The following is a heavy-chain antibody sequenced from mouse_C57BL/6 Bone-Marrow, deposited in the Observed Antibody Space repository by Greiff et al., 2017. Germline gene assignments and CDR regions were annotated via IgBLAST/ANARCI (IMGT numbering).Heavy chain of an antibody. J-gene: IGHJ4*01. CDR1: GFNIKDDY. V-gene: IGHV14-4*01. CDR3: TKGSLAMDY. CDR2: IDPENGDT. Sequence: EVKLMESGAELVRPGASVKLSCTASGFNIKDDYMPWVKQRPEQGLEWIGWIDPENGDTEYASKFQGKATITADTSSNTAYLQLSSLTSEDTAVYYCTKGSLAMDYWGQGTSVTVSS.